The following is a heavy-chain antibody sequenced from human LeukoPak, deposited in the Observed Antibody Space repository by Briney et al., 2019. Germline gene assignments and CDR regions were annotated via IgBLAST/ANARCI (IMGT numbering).Heavy chain of an antibody. CDR2: MNPNSGNT. Sequence: ASVKVSCKASGYTFTSYDINWVRQATGQGLEWMGWMNPNSGNTGYAQKFQGRVTITRNTSISTAYMELSSLRSEDTAVYYCAKDDRGSSGWEPTSWGQGTLVTVSS. CDR3: AKDDRGSSGWEPTS. D-gene: IGHD1-26*01. J-gene: IGHJ4*02. CDR1: GYTFTSYD. V-gene: IGHV1-8*03.